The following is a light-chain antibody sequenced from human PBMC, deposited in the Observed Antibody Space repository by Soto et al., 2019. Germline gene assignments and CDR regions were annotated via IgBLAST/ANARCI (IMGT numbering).Light chain of an antibody. CDR1: QSVSSR. J-gene: IGKJ5*01. CDR3: QKRSNWPLT. V-gene: IGKV3-11*01. CDR2: DEF. Sequence: EIVLTQSPVTLSLSPWEGATLSCSASQSVSSRLAWYQQRPGQAPRLLIYDEFIRATGIPDRFSGSESGKDFTITISSLEHEDFEVYYCQKRSNWPLTFGKGPRLEIK.